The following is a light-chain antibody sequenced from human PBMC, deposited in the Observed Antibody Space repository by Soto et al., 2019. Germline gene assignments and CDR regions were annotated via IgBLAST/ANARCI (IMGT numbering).Light chain of an antibody. CDR3: QQYGSSPLT. V-gene: IGKV3-20*01. Sequence: EIVLTQSPGTLSLSPGERATLSCRASQNVSSSYLAWYQQKPGQAPRLLIYGASIRATGIPDRFSGSGSGTDFTLTISRLEPEDFAVYYCQQYGSSPLTFGGGTKVEIK. CDR2: GAS. CDR1: QNVSSSY. J-gene: IGKJ4*01.